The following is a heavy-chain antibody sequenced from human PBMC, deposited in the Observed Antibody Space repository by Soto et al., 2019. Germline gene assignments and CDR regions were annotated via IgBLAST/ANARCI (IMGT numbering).Heavy chain of an antibody. CDR3: AGARYDSSGYYCFDY. V-gene: IGHV4-59*01. D-gene: IGHD3-22*01. J-gene: IGHJ4*02. Sequence: SETLSLTCTVSGGSISGYYWSWIRQPPGQGLAWIGYIYYSGSTIYNPSLKSRVTISVDTSKNQFSLKLSSVTAAHTAVYYCAGARYDSSGYYCFDYWGQVTLVTVSS. CDR2: IYYSGST. CDR1: GGSISGYY.